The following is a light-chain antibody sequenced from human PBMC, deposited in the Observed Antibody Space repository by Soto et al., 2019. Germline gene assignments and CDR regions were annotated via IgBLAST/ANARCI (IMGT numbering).Light chain of an antibody. CDR2: DAS. J-gene: IGKJ2*01. CDR3: LQTYTVPRT. Sequence: DFQMTQSPSSLSASVGDRVTITCRASQSISTSLCWFQQKPGRAPKLLISDASTLQSGVPSRFSGSGFGTDFTLTISSLQPEDFAAYYCLQTYTVPRTFGQGTNLYIK. V-gene: IGKV1-39*01. CDR1: QSISTS.